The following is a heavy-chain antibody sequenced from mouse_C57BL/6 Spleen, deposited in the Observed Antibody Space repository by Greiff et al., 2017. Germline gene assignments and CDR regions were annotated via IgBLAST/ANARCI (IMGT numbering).Heavy chain of an antibody. CDR3: ARPYSNYRYFDV. V-gene: IGHV5-15*01. D-gene: IGHD2-5*01. J-gene: IGHJ1*03. CDR1: GFTFSDYG. CDR2: ISNLAYSI. Sequence: VTLVESGGGLVQPGGSLKLSCAASGFTFSDYGMAWVRQAPRKGPEWVAFISNLAYSIYYADTVTGRFTISRENAKNTLYLEMSSLRSEDTAMYYCARPYSNYRYFDVWGTGTTVTVSS.